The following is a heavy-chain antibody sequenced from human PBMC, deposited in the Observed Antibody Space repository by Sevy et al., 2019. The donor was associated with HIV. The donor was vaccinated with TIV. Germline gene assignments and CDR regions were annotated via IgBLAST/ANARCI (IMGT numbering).Heavy chain of an antibody. CDR2: IYPDDSET. D-gene: IGHD3-22*01. J-gene: IGHJ4*02. CDR1: GYRFTSYW. V-gene: IGHV5-51*01. Sequence: GETLKISCKGSGYRFTSYWIGWVRQMPGKGLEWMGIIYPDDSETRYSPSFQGQVTISVDKSINTAYVQWSSLKASDTAMYFCARRGYDTSGYPQYYLDSWGQGTLITVSS. CDR3: ARRGYDTSGYPQYYLDS.